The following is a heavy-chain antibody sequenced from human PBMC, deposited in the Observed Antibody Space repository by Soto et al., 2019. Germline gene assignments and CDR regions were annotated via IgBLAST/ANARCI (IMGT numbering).Heavy chain of an antibody. Sequence: GASVKVSCKASGCTFSSYAISWVRQAPGQGLEWMGIIIPSCGSTNYAQKFQGRVTMTRDTSTSTVYMELSSLRSEDTAVYYCARVSPHCQVCAGSFDYWGQGTLVTVSS. CDR3: ARVSPHCQVCAGSFDY. J-gene: IGHJ4*02. V-gene: IGHV1-46*01. CDR2: IIPSCGST. CDR1: GCTFSSYA. D-gene: IGHD2-8*01.